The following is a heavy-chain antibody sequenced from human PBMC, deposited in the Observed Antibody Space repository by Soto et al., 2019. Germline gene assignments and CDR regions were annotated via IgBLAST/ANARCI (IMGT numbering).Heavy chain of an antibody. CDR2: IYYSGST. CDR3: ARGVSGYYYELANFDY. CDR1: SGSISSGDYY. D-gene: IGHD3-22*01. V-gene: IGHV4-30-4*01. Sequence: SETLSLTCTVSSGSISSGDYYWSWIRQPPGKGLEWIGYIYYSGSTYYNPSLKSRVTISVDTSKNQFSLKLSSVTAADTAVYYCARGVSGYYYELANFDYWGQGTLVTVSS. J-gene: IGHJ4*02.